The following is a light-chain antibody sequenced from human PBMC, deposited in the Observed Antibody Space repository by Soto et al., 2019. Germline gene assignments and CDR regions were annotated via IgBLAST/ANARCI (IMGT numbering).Light chain of an antibody. CDR2: DAS. V-gene: IGKV1-5*01. CDR3: QQYNSYPYT. Sequence: DIQMTQSPSTVSASVGDGVTITCRASQSISTWLAWYQQKPGKAPKLLIYDASTLESGVPSGLSGSGSGTEFTLTISSLQPDDFATYYCQQYNSYPYTFGQGTKLEIK. CDR1: QSISTW. J-gene: IGKJ2*01.